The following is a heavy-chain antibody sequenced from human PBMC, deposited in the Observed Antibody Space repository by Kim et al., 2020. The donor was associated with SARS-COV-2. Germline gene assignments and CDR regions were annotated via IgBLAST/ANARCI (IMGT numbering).Heavy chain of an antibody. Sequence: YADSVKGRFTISRDNSKNTLYLQMNSLRAEDTAVYYCAKVGGAENDAFDIWGQGTMVTVSS. V-gene: IGHV3-23*01. J-gene: IGHJ3*02. D-gene: IGHD1-26*01. CDR3: AKVGGAENDAFDI.